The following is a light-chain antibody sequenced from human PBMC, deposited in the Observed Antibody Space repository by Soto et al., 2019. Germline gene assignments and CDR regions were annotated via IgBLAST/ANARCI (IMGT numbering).Light chain of an antibody. Sequence: DIQMTQSPSTLSASVGDRVTITCRASQSINSWLAWYQQKPGKAPKLLMYKASTLESGVPSRFSGSGSGTEFTLTITSLQPDDFATYYCQQYDSYSPTFGQGTKVEIK. J-gene: IGKJ1*01. V-gene: IGKV1-5*03. CDR1: QSINSW. CDR2: KAS. CDR3: QQYDSYSPT.